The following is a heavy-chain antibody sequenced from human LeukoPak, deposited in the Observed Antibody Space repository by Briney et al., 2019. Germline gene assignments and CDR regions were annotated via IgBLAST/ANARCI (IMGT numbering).Heavy chain of an antibody. Sequence: PGGSLRLSCAASGFTFGSYSMNWVRQAPGKGLEWVSSISSSSSYIYYADSVKGRSTISRDNAKNSLYLQMNSLRAEGTAVYYCARDVMASSSSALYYYYYYGMDVWGQGTTVTVSS. CDR3: ARDVMASSSSALYYYYYYGMDV. J-gene: IGHJ6*02. V-gene: IGHV3-21*01. D-gene: IGHD6-6*01. CDR1: GFTFGSYS. CDR2: ISSSSSYI.